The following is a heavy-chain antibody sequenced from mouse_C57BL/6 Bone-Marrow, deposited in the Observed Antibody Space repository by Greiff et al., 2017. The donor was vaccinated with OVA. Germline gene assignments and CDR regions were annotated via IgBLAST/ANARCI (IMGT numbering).Heavy chain of an antibody. Sequence: EVQVVESGGGLVQPKGSLKLSCAASGFTFNTYAMHWVRQAPGKGLEWVARIRSKSSNYATYYADSVKDRFTISRDDSQSMLYLQMNNLKTEDTAMYYCVRDHDYDEGFAYWGQGTLVTVSA. J-gene: IGHJ3*01. CDR3: VRDHDYDEGFAY. CDR1: GFTFNTYA. D-gene: IGHD2-4*01. V-gene: IGHV10-3*01. CDR2: IRSKSSNYAT.